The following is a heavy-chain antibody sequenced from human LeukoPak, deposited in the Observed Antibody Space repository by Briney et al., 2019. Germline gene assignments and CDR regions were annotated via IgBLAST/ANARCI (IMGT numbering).Heavy chain of an antibody. V-gene: IGHV4-31*03. J-gene: IGHJ5*02. CDR3: ASDGYYDCSGYYRNWFDP. CDR2: INYSGST. Sequence: SETLSLTCTVSGGSISSGGYYWSWIRQHPGKGLEWIGYINYSGSTNYTPSLKSRVTISVDTSKNQFSLKLSSVTAAGSAVCYCASDGYYDCSGYYRNWFDPWGQGTLVTVSS. CDR1: GGSISSGGYY. D-gene: IGHD3-22*01.